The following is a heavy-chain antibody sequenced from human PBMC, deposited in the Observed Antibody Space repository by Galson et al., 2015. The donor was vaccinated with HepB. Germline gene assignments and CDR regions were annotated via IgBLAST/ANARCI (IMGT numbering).Heavy chain of an antibody. D-gene: IGHD6-13*01. V-gene: IGHV3-21*01. Sequence: SLRLSCAASGFTFSSYSMNWVRQAPGKGLEWVSSISSSSSYIYYADSVKGRFTISRDNAKNSLYLQMNSLRAEDTAVYYCARLHAPYSSSWYTQAGEGMDVWGQGTTVTVSS. CDR3: ARLHAPYSSSWYTQAGEGMDV. J-gene: IGHJ6*02. CDR1: GFTFSSYS. CDR2: ISSSSSYI.